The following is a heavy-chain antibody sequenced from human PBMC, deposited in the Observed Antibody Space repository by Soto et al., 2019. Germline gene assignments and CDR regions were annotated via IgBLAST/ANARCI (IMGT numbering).Heavy chain of an antibody. J-gene: IGHJ4*02. CDR2: ITVGSSHI. D-gene: IGHD3-16*01. Sequence: EVQLVESGGGLVKPGGTLRLSCTGSGFPFSAYNINWVRQAPGKGLEWVSSITVGSSHIYQPNSMKGRFTISRDDAKNAVYLQIDGLRDEDTALYYCSRSPEVGVRGAYWGQATLVTVSS. CDR1: GFPFSAYN. CDR3: SRSPEVGVRGAY. V-gene: IGHV3-21*01.